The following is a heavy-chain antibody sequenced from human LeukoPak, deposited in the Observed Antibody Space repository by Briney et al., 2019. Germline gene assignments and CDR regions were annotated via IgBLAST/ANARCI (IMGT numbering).Heavy chain of an antibody. CDR3: ARGTAMVKYWYFDL. Sequence: SETLSLTCAVYGRSFSGYYWSWIRQPPGKGLEWIGEINHSGSTNYNPSLKSRVTISVDTSKNQFSLRLSSVTAADTAVYYCARGTAMVKYWYFDLWGRGTLVTVSS. CDR1: GRSFSGYY. CDR2: INHSGST. V-gene: IGHV4-34*01. J-gene: IGHJ2*01. D-gene: IGHD5-18*01.